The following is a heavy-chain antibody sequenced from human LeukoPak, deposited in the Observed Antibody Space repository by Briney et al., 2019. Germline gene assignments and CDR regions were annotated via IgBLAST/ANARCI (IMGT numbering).Heavy chain of an antibody. CDR1: GYTFTDHF. Sequence: GASVKVSCKASGYTFTDHFIHWVRQAPGQGLEWMGWINPNTGCTNYVQNFQGRVSMARDTSISTVYMELSSLRSDDTAVYYCARPLTAGWYGAYWGQGSLVTVSS. CDR3: ARPLTAGWYGAY. J-gene: IGHJ4*02. CDR2: INPNTGCT. D-gene: IGHD6-19*01. V-gene: IGHV1-2*02.